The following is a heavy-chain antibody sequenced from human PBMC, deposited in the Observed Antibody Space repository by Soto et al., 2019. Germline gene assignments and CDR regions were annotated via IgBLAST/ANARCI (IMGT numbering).Heavy chain of an antibody. D-gene: IGHD3-10*01. J-gene: IGHJ5*02. CDR3: ARGRVVLLWFGDNWFDP. Sequence: SETLSLTCTVSGGSIISSTYYWGWVRQPPGKGLENLGYVYYIDSINYNPSFKSRVTISVDTSKNQFSLKLSFVTAADTVVYYCARGRVVLLWFGDNWFDPWGQGTLVTVSS. CDR2: VYYIDSI. CDR1: GGSIISSTYY. V-gene: IGHV4-61*05.